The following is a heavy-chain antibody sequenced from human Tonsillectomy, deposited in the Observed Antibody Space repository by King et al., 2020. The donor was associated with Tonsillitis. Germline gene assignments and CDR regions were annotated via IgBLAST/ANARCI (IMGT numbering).Heavy chain of an antibody. D-gene: IGHD3-22*01. J-gene: IGHJ4*02. CDR2: IYTSGST. CDR1: GGSISSYY. V-gene: IGHV4-4*07. CDR3: ASRYYDSSGYYWHY. Sequence: VQLQDSGPGLVKPSETLSLTCTVSGGSISSYYWSWIRQPAGKGLEWIGRIYTSGSTNYNPSLKSRVTMSVDTSKNQFSLKLSSVTAADTAVYYCASRYYDSSGYYWHYWGQGTLVTVSS.